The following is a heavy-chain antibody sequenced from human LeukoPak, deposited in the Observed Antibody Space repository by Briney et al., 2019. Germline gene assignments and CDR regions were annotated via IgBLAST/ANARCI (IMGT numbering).Heavy chain of an antibody. CDR3: ARDYITIFGVVIHYYYYYMDV. CDR2: IKQDGSEK. V-gene: IGHV3-7*01. Sequence: PGGSLRLSCAASGFTFSSYWMSWVRQAPGKGLEWVANIKQDGSEKYYVDSVKGRFTISRDNAKNSLYLQMNSLRAEDTAVYYCARDYITIFGVVIHYYYYYMDVWGKGTTVTVSS. CDR1: GFTFSSYW. D-gene: IGHD3-3*01. J-gene: IGHJ6*03.